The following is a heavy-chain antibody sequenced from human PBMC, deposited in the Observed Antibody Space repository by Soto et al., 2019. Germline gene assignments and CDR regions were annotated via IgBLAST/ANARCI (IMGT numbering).Heavy chain of an antibody. D-gene: IGHD3-16*01. J-gene: IGHJ4*02. CDR1: GFNFNYYA. Sequence: GGSLTLSCAASGFNFNYYALNWVRQVAGKGLEWVSYISATSAKIDYAVSVKGRFTISRDNARNSLYLQMNSLRDEDTAVYHCVADTSYGSHGVSHFDHWGRGTLVTVS. CDR3: VADTSYGSHGVSHFDH. V-gene: IGHV3-48*02. CDR2: ISATSAKI.